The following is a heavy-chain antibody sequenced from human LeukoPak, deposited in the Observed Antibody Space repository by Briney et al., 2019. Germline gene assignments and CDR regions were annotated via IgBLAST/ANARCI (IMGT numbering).Heavy chain of an antibody. D-gene: IGHD3-10*01. J-gene: IGHJ4*02. CDR1: GFTVSSNY. CDR2: IYSGGST. CDR3: AREDRYGSGSFDY. Sequence: GGSLRLSCAASGFTVSSNYMSWVRQAPGKRLEWVSVIYSGGSTYYADSVKGRFTISRHNSKNTLYLQMNSLRAEDTAVYYCAREDRYGSGSFDYWGQGTLVTVSS. V-gene: IGHV3-53*04.